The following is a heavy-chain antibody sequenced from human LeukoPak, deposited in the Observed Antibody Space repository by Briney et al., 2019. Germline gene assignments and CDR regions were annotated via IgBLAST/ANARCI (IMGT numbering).Heavy chain of an antibody. CDR3: ARGDSSGWYYFDY. V-gene: IGHV4-59*01. Sequence: SETLSLTCTVSGGSISSYYWSWIRQPPGKGLEWIGFIYYSGSTTYNPSLKSRVSISIDTSKNQFSLKLNSVTAADTAVYFCARGDSSGWYYFDYWGQGTLVTVSS. CDR1: GGSISSYY. CDR2: IYYSGST. D-gene: IGHD6-19*01. J-gene: IGHJ4*02.